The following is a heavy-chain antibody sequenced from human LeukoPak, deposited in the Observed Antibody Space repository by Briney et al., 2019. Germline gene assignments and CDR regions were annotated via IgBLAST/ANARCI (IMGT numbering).Heavy chain of an antibody. CDR2: IWYDGSNK. V-gene: IGHV3-33*01. CDR3: ARGELVGATPDY. CDR1: GFTFSSYG. Sequence: GGSLRLSCAASGFTFSSYGMHWVRQAPGKGLEWVAVIWYDGSNKYYADSVKGRFTISRDNSKNTLYLQMNSLRAGDTAVYYCARGELVGATPDYWGQGTLVTVSS. D-gene: IGHD1-26*01. J-gene: IGHJ4*02.